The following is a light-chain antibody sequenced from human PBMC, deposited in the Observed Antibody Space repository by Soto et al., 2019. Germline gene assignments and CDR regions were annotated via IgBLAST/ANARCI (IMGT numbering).Light chain of an antibody. CDR2: AAS. CDR3: QQSYSTPWT. Sequence: DIQLTQSPSSLSASVGDRVTITCRASQIISSYLNWYQQKPGKAPKLLLYAASSLQSGVPSRFSGSGSGTDFTLTISSLQPEDFATDYGQQSYSTPWTFGQGTKVEIK. J-gene: IGKJ1*01. V-gene: IGKV1-39*01. CDR1: QIISSY.